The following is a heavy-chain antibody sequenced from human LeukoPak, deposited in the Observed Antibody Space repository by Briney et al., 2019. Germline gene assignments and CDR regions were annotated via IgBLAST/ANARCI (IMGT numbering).Heavy chain of an antibody. Sequence: WGSLRLSCAASGFTVSSNYMSWVRQAPGKELEWVSVIYSGGGTYYADSVKGRFTISRDNSKNTLYLQMNSMRAQDTAVYYCARSGYYDSFGAFDIWGQGTMATVSS. CDR3: ARSGYYDSFGAFDI. D-gene: IGHD3-22*01. V-gene: IGHV3-53*01. J-gene: IGHJ3*02. CDR1: GFTVSSNY. CDR2: IYSGGGT.